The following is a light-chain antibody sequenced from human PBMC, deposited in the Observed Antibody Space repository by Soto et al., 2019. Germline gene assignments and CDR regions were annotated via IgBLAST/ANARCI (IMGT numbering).Light chain of an antibody. Sequence: ATQMTQSPSSLSASVGDRITITCRASRDIGSDLSWYQQKPGKAPTLLIYAASNLQSGVPSRFRGSGSGTELTLTISSLQPDDSATYYCQHYSLYSPWTFGQGTKVDIK. CDR1: RDIGSD. CDR3: QHYSLYSPWT. CDR2: AAS. J-gene: IGKJ1*01. V-gene: IGKV1-6*01.